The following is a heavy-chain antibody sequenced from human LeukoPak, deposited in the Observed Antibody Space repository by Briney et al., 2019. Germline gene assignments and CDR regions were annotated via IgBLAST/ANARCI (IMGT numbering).Heavy chain of an antibody. V-gene: IGHV4-39*07. J-gene: IGHJ6*03. CDR2: IYYSGTT. Sequence: SETLSLTCTVSGGSISSSPYYWGWIRQPPGKGLEWIGSIYYSGTTHYNPSLESRVTISVDTSRTQFSLRVYSVTAADTAIYYCGRLIVEPAPMYYYYIDVWGKGTTVTVSS. D-gene: IGHD2-2*01. CDR1: GGSISSSPYY. CDR3: GRLIVEPAPMYYYYIDV.